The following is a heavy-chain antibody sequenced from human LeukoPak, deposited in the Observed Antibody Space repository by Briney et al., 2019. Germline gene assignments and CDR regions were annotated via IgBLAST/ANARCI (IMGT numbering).Heavy chain of an antibody. CDR3: ARHLDEPPVAGTSDY. D-gene: IGHD6-19*01. CDR2: ISPGDSDT. J-gene: IGHJ4*02. Sequence: GESLKISCKGSGYSFSNFWIVWVRQMPGKGLEWLGIISPGDSDTRYNPSFQGQVTISADKSISTAYLQWSSLKASDTAMYYCARHLDEPPVAGTSDYWGQGTLVTVSS. CDR1: GYSFSNFW. V-gene: IGHV5-51*01.